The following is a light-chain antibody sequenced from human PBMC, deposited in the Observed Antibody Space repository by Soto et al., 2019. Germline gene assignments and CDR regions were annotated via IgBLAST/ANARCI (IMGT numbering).Light chain of an antibody. V-gene: IGKV3-20*01. J-gene: IGKJ5*01. CDR3: QQYGRSVPIT. Sequence: EIVLTQSPGTLSLSPGESATLYCRASQSITSNYLAWYQQKPGQAPRLLIFGASSRATGIPDRFSGSGSGTDFTLTISRLEPEDFAVYYCQQYGRSVPITFGQGTRLEIK. CDR2: GAS. CDR1: QSITSNY.